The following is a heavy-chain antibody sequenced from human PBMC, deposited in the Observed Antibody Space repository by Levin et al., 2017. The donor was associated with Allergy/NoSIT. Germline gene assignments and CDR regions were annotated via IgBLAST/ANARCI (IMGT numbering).Heavy chain of an antibody. D-gene: IGHD4-11*01. J-gene: IGHJ3*01. CDR3: TRKAHSTFDV. V-gene: IGHV1-2*02. CDR2: VNPNSGTT. Sequence: ASVKVSCKASGYTFTDYIIHWVRQAPAQGLEWVGWVNPNSGTTNYAQKFQGKVTMTSDTSRTTAHLELRRLTSDDTAVYYCTRKAHSTFDVWGQGTMVTVSS. CDR1: GYTFTDYI.